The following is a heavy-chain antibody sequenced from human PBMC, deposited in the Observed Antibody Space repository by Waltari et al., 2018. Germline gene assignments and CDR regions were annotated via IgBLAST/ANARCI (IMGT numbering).Heavy chain of an antibody. CDR1: GYTFTGYY. J-gene: IGHJ4*02. D-gene: IGHD6-13*01. CDR2: INPSSGGT. Sequence: QVQLVQSGAEVKKPGASVKVSCKASGYTFTGYYMHWVRPAPGQGLEWMGRINPSSGGTSYAQELPGRGTLPRDTSISTAYMELSRLRSDDTAVYYCARAKSSSWGFDYWGQGTLVTVSS. V-gene: IGHV1-2*06. CDR3: ARAKSSSWGFDY.